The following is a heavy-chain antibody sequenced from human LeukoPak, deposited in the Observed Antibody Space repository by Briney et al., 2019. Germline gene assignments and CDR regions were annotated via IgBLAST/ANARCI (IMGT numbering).Heavy chain of an antibody. Sequence: ASVKVSFKTSGYTFTSYYMHWVRKAPGQGLEWMGIINPSGGSTSYAQKFQGRVTMTRDMSTSTVYMELSSLRSEDTAVYYCARADYYDSSGGSMAFDIWGQGTMVTVSS. CDR2: INPSGGST. CDR1: GYTFTSYY. J-gene: IGHJ3*02. CDR3: ARADYYDSSGGSMAFDI. V-gene: IGHV1-46*01. D-gene: IGHD3-22*01.